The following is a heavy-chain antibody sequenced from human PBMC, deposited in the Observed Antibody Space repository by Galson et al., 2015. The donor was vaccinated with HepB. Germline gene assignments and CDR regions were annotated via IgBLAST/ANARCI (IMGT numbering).Heavy chain of an antibody. J-gene: IGHJ6*03. CDR3: ARVSATVTTVGRYYMDV. Sequence: SVKVSCKASGGTFSSYAISWVRQAPGQGLEWMGGIIPIFGTANYAQKFQGRVTITADESTSTAYMELSSLRSEDTAVYYCARVSATVTTVGRYYMDVWGKGTTVTVSS. V-gene: IGHV1-69*13. CDR2: IIPIFGTA. CDR1: GGTFSSYA. D-gene: IGHD4-11*01.